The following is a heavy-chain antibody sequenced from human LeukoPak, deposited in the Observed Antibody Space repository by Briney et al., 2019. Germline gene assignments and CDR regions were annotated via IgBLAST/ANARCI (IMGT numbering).Heavy chain of an antibody. Sequence: GRSLRLSCAASGFTFSSYGMHWVRQAPGKGLEWVAFIRYDGSNKYYADSVKGRFTISRDNSKNTLYLQMNSLRAEDTAVYYCAKDGGGYYPSYYYYMDVWGKGTTVTISS. V-gene: IGHV3-30*02. J-gene: IGHJ6*03. CDR1: GFTFSSYG. CDR3: AKDGGGYYPSYYYYMDV. CDR2: IRYDGSNK. D-gene: IGHD3-22*01.